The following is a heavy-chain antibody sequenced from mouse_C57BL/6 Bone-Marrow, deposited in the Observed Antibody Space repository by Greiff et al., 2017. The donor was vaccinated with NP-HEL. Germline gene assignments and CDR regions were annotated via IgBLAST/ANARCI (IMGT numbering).Heavy chain of an antibody. CDR2: IYPGNGDT. V-gene: IGHV1-12*01. CDR1: GYTFTSYN. Sequence: LQQSGAELVRPGASVKMSCKASGYTFTSYNMHWVKQTPRQGLEWIGAIYPGNGDTSYNQKFKGKATLTVDKSSSTAYMQLSSLTSEDSAVYVCARPIYYGNYVYAMDYWGQGTSVTVSS. CDR3: ARPIYYGNYVYAMDY. J-gene: IGHJ4*01. D-gene: IGHD2-1*01.